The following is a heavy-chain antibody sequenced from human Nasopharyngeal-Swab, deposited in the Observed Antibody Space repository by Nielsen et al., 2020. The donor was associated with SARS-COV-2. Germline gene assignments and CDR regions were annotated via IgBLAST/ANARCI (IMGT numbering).Heavy chain of an antibody. J-gene: IGHJ4*02. CDR1: GFTFGYYA. CDR2: IRGGGAGT. Sequence: GGSLRLSCAASGFTFGYYAMGWVRQAPGKGLEWVSSIRGGGAGTFYADSVQGRFTISRDNSRNTVHLQMNSLRDEDTAIYYCARDWGPGYSNTWHYLDYWGQGTLVTVSS. V-gene: IGHV3-23*01. D-gene: IGHD6-13*01. CDR3: ARDWGPGYSNTWHYLDY.